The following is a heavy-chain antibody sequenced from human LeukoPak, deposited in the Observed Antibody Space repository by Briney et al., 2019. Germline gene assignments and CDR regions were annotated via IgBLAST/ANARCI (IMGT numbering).Heavy chain of an antibody. CDR1: GFTLSTYS. CDR2: ISPDSNYK. D-gene: IGHD5-12*01. Sequence: GESLRLSCAASGFTLSTYSMNWLRLAPGKGLEWVSSISPDSNYKYYVDSVKGRFTISRDNAKSSLYLQMNSLRAEDTAVYYCVRGGYRGFDYEYWGQGTLVTVSS. CDR3: VRGGYRGFDYEY. V-gene: IGHV3-21*01. J-gene: IGHJ4*02.